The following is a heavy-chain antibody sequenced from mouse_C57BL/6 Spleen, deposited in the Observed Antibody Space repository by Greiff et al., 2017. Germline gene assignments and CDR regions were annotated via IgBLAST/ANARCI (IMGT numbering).Heavy chain of an antibody. J-gene: IGHJ2*01. CDR1: GYAFSSFW. CDR2: IYPGDGDT. V-gene: IGHV1-82*01. D-gene: IGHD2-1*01. Sequence: VQLQQSGPELVKPGASVKISCKASGYAFSSFWMNWVKQRPGKGLEWIGRIYPGDGDTNYNGKFKGKATLTADKSSSTAYMQLSSLTSEDSAVYFCATGNYDYFDYWGQGTTLTVSS. CDR3: ATGNYDYFDY.